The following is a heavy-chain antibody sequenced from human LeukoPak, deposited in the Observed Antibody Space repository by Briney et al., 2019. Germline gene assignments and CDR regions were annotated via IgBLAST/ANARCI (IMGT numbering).Heavy chain of an antibody. CDR1: GYTFTSYD. V-gene: IGHV1-69*05. CDR2: IIPIFGTA. D-gene: IGHD6-13*01. CDR3: ARGTRSSSWYGQH. Sequence: GASVKVSCKASGYTFTSYDINWVRQATGQGLEWMGGIIPIFGTANYAQKFQGRVTITTDESTSTAYMELSSLRSEDTAVYYCARGTRSSSWYGQHWGQGTLVTVSS. J-gene: IGHJ1*01.